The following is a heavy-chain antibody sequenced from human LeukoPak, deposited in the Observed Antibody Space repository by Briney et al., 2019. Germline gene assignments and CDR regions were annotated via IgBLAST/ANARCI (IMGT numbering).Heavy chain of an antibody. CDR1: GGSMSSVSYY. CDR2: IYYSGST. CDR3: ARGSRPYYYYYYMDV. Sequence: PSETLSLTCTVFGGSMSSVSYYWAWIRQPPGKGLEWIGSIYYSGSTSYNPSLKTRVTISVDTSKNQFSLKLSSVTAADTAVYYCARGSRPYYYYYYMDVWGKGTTVTVSS. V-gene: IGHV4-39*07. J-gene: IGHJ6*03.